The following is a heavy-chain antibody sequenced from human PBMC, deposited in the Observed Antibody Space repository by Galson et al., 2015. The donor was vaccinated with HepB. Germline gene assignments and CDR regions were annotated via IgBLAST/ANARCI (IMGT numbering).Heavy chain of an antibody. J-gene: IGHJ4*02. CDR2: ISGSGGST. CDR3: AKRGNDYGDYLDY. Sequence: LRLSCAASGFTFSSYAMSWVRQAPGKGLEWVSAISGSGGSTYYADSVKGRFTISRDNSKNTLYLQMNSLRAEDTAVYYCAKRGNDYGDYLDYWGQGTLVTVSS. V-gene: IGHV3-23*01. D-gene: IGHD4-17*01. CDR1: GFTFSSYA.